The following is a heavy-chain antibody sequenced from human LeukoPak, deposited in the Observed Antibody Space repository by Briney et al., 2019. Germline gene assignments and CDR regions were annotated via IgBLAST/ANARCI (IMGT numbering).Heavy chain of an antibody. CDR1: GGTFSSYA. CDR3: ARSPLAAAGIYYYYGMDV. Sequence: SVKVSCTASGGTFSSYAISWVRQAPGQGLEWMGRIIPIFGIANYAQKFQGRVTITADKSTSTAYMELSSLRSEDTAVYYCARSPLAAAGIYYYYGMDVWGQGTTATVSS. V-gene: IGHV1-69*04. D-gene: IGHD6-13*01. CDR2: IIPIFGIA. J-gene: IGHJ6*02.